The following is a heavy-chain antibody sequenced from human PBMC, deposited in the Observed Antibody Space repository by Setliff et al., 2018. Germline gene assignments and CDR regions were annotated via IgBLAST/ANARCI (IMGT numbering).Heavy chain of an antibody. Sequence: PSETLSLTCTVSGSSISPYFWSWIRQPPGKGLEWNGYIYRNGNTNFNPSLKTRVTMSVDTSTNQFALNLRSVTAADSAVYYCARDRTPYSYGLDVWGQGTTVTVSS. V-gene: IGHV4-4*08. CDR1: GSSISPYF. J-gene: IGHJ6*02. CDR3: ARDRTPYSYGLDV. CDR2: IYRNGNT.